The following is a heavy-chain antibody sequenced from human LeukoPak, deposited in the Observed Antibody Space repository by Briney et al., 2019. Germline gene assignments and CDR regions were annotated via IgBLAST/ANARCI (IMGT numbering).Heavy chain of an antibody. CDR3: ARDTSYGGNSIA. D-gene: IGHD4-23*01. J-gene: IGHJ5*02. CDR2: INPNSGGT. V-gene: IGHV1-2*02. Sequence: ASVKVSCKASGYTFTSYYMHWVRQAPGQGLEWMGWINPNSGGTNYAQQFQGRVTMTRDTSIRTAYMELSSLRSDDTAVYYCARDTSYGGNSIAWGQGTLVTVSS. CDR1: GYTFTSYY.